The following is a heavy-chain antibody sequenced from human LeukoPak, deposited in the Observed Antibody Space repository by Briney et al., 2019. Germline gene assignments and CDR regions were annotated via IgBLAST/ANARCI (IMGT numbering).Heavy chain of an antibody. CDR3: ASGPQLLLWYFQH. V-gene: IGHV3-7*01. CDR1: GFTFSSYW. CDR2: IKQDGSEK. J-gene: IGHJ1*01. D-gene: IGHD2-15*01. Sequence: GGSLRLSCAASGFTFSSYWMSWVRQAPGKGLEWVANIKQDGSEKYYVDSVKGRFTISRGNAKNSLYLQMNSLRAEDTAVYYCASGPQLLLWYFQHWGQGTLVTVSS.